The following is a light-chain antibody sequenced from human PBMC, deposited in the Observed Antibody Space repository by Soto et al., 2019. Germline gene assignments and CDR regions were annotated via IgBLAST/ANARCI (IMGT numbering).Light chain of an antibody. J-gene: IGKJ1*01. V-gene: IGKV3D-11*01. CDR3: QQSYTSPGT. Sequence: EIVLTQSPDTLSSFPGDRVTLSCRASQAVNTRLAWYQHKPGQAPRLLIYLTSNRAAGIPLRFSGSGSGTDFTLTITSLQPEDFATYYCQQSYTSPGTFGQGTKVDIK. CDR2: LTS. CDR1: QAVNTR.